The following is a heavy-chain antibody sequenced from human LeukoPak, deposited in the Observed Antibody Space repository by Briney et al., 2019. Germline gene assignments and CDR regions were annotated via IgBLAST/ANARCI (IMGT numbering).Heavy chain of an antibody. CDR1: GYTFSVYF. J-gene: IGHJ5*02. V-gene: IGHV1-2*02. D-gene: IGHD3-22*01. Sequence: ASVKVSCKASGYTFSVYFINWVRQAPGQGLEWMGWINPNSGGTNYAQKFQGRVTMTRDTSISTAYMELSRLRSDDTAVYYCARAGIPYYYDSSGLSYWFDPWGQGTLVTVSS. CDR3: ARAGIPYYYDSSGLSYWFDP. CDR2: INPNSGGT.